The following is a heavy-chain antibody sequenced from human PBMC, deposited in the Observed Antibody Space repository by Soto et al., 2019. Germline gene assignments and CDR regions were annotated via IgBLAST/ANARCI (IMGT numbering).Heavy chain of an antibody. CDR2: IRSKAYGGTT. V-gene: IGHV3-49*03. Sequence: GGSLRLSCTASGFTFGDYAMSWFRQAPGKGLEWVGFIRSKAYGGTTEYAASVKGRFTISRDDSKSIAYLQMNSLKTEDTAVYYCTRDVSTYYDFWSGYFGTYYYGMDVWGQGTTVTVSS. CDR3: TRDVSTYYDFWSGYFGTYYYGMDV. CDR1: GFTFGDYA. D-gene: IGHD3-3*01. J-gene: IGHJ6*02.